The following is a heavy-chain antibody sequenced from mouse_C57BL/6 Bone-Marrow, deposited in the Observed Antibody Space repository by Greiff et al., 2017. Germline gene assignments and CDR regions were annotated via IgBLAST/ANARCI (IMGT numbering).Heavy chain of an antibody. V-gene: IGHV1-69*01. Sequence: QVQLQQPGAELVMPGASVKLSCKASGYTFTSYWMHWVKQRPGQGLEWIVEIAPSDSYTNYNQKFKGKSTLTVDKSSSTAYMQLSSLTSEDSAVYYCARGGYYGSNFFDYWGQGTTLTVSS. J-gene: IGHJ2*01. CDR3: ARGGYYGSNFFDY. CDR1: GYTFTSYW. CDR2: IAPSDSYT. D-gene: IGHD1-1*01.